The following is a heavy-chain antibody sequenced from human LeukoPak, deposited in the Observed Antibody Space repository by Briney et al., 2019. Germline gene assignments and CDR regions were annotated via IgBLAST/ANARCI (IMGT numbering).Heavy chain of an antibody. D-gene: IGHD6-19*01. V-gene: IGHV1-18*01. J-gene: IGHJ4*02. Sequence: GASVKVSCKASGYTFTSYGISWVRQAPGQGLEWMGWISAYNGNTNYAQKLQGRVTMTTDTSTSTAYMELRSLRSDDTAVYYCARVVRGLYSSGWFDYWGQGTLVTVSS. CDR2: ISAYNGNT. CDR3: ARVVRGLYSSGWFDY. CDR1: GYTFTSYG.